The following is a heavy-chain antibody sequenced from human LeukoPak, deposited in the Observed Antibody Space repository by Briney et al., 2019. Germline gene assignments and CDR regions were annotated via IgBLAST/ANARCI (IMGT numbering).Heavy chain of an antibody. J-gene: IGHJ5*02. CDR1: GGSISSYY. CDR3: AGYTGVSNWFDP. V-gene: IGHV4-59*01. CDR2: IYYSGST. Sequence: SETLSLTCTVSGGSISSYYWSWIRQPPGKGLEWIGYIYYSGSTNYNPSLKSRVTIAVDTSKNQFSLKLSSVTAADTVVYYCAGYTGVSNWFDPWGQGTLVTVSS. D-gene: IGHD1-1*01.